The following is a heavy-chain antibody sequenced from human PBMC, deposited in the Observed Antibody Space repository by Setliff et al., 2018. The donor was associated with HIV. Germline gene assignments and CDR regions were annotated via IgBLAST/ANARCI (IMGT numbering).Heavy chain of an antibody. V-gene: IGHV4-34*01. CDR1: AWSLSGYF. CDR3: ARGGAVTVLGIPSYYSFYGLDK. Sequence: PSETLSLTCGVDAWSLSGYFWVWVSQSPGRGLEWIGEINYAGVANYSSSLKSRVNMSIDTSKNQFSLKLTSVTAADTSIYFCARGGAVTVLGIPSYYSFYGLDKWGQGTTVTVSS. CDR2: INYAGVA. J-gene: IGHJ6*02. D-gene: IGHD2-21*02.